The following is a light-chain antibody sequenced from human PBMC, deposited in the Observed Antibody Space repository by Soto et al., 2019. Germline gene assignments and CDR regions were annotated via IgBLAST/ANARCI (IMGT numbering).Light chain of an antibody. CDR1: SRDVGRYNL. CDR2: EGS. Sequence: QSVLTQPASVSGSPGQAITISCTGTSRDVGRYNLVSWFQQHPGKAPKLMIYEGSKRPSWVSSRFSGSKSGNTASLTISGLQTEDEADYYCCSYAGSTTWVFGGGTKVTVL. J-gene: IGLJ3*02. V-gene: IGLV2-23*01. CDR3: CSYAGSTTWV.